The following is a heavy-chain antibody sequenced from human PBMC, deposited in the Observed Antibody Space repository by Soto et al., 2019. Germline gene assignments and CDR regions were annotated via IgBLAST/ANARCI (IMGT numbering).Heavy chain of an antibody. CDR1: GFTFSSYA. V-gene: IGHV3-23*01. Sequence: GGSLRLSCAASGFTFSSYAMSWVRQAPGKGLEWVSAISGSGGSTYYADSVKGRFTISRDNSKNTLYLQMNSLRAEDKAVYYCAKGGDSSGYYIDYWGQGTLVTVSS. CDR3: AKGGDSSGYYIDY. D-gene: IGHD3-22*01. CDR2: ISGSGGST. J-gene: IGHJ4*02.